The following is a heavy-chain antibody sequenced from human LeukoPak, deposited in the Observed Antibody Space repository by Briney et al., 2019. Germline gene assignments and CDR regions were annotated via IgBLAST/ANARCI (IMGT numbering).Heavy chain of an antibody. CDR3: ARGGLEYSSSRGYFYYYYYMDV. Sequence: PSETLSLTCAVSGGSISLSNWWNWVRQPAGKTLEWIGRIYTSGRTNYNPSLKSRVTISVDTSKNQFSLKLTSVTAADTAVYFCARGGLEYSSSRGYFYYYYYMDVWGKGTTVTVSS. CDR2: IYTSGRT. CDR1: GGSISLSNW. D-gene: IGHD6-6*01. V-gene: IGHV4-4*07. J-gene: IGHJ6*03.